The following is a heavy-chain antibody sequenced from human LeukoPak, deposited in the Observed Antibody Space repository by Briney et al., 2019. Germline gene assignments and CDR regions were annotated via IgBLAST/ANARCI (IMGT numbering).Heavy chain of an antibody. J-gene: IGHJ4*02. Sequence: SETLPLTCTVSGGSISSNNCYWAWIRQTAGKGLEWIGSAYYSGGTYYNPSLECRFTVSVDTSKNQFSLKVSSVTAADTAVYYCTRRPLMTLTTSGYFDYWGQGTLVTVSS. CDR2: AYYSGGT. D-gene: IGHD4-17*01. CDR1: GGSISSNNCY. CDR3: TRRPLMTLTTSGYFDY. V-gene: IGHV4-39*01.